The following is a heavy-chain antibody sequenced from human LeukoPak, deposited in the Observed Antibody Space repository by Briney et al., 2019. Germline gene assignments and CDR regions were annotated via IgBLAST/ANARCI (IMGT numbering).Heavy chain of an antibody. D-gene: IGHD1-26*01. CDR3: ARDGRELAAVEYFQD. J-gene: IGHJ1*01. CDR2: ISTHGRNK. Sequence: PGRSLRLSCAASGFTFSSYAMHWVRQAPGKGLEWVAVISTHGRNKYYTDSVKGRFTISRDNSENTLFLQIDSLRNDDTAVYYCARDGRELAAVEYFQDWGQGTLVSVSS. V-gene: IGHV3-30*04. CDR1: GFTFSSYA.